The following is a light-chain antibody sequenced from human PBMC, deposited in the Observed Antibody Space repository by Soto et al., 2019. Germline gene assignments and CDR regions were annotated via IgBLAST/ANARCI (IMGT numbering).Light chain of an antibody. Sequence: QPASVSGSPGQTITISCTGTSSDIGDYKYVSWYKQHPGKAPKLMIYDVSNRPSGVSDRFSGSKSGNTASLTISGLQAEDEADYYCSSYTSTNFVIFGGGTKLTVL. V-gene: IGLV2-14*03. CDR1: SSDIGDYKY. CDR3: SSYTSTNFVI. J-gene: IGLJ2*01. CDR2: DVS.